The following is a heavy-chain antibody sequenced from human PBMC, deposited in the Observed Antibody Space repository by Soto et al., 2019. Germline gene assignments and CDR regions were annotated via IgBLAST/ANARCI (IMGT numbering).Heavy chain of an antibody. Sequence: QVQLVQSGAEVKKPGASVKVSCKASGYTFTSYGISWVRQAPGQGLEWMGWISVYNGNTSYEQKLQGKVTMTTDTTTSTAYKELRTLRSEDTDVYYWATAQDDPFTWDIVLVPAAMSEGGWFDPWGQGTLVTVSS. D-gene: IGHD2-2*01. J-gene: IGHJ5*02. CDR3: ATAQDDPFTWDIVLVPAAMSEGGWFDP. CDR1: GYTFTSYG. CDR2: ISVYNGNT. V-gene: IGHV1-18*01.